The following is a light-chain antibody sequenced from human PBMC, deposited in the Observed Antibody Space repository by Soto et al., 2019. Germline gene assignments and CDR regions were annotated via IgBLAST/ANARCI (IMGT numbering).Light chain of an antibody. CDR2: KAS. Sequence: DIQMTQSPSTLSASVGDRVTITCRASQGISSWLAWYQQKPGKAPKLLIYKASSLESGVPSRFSGSGSGTEFTLTISSLQPDDFATYYCQQYKSYSSSWTFGQGTKVEIK. CDR3: QQYKSYSSSWT. J-gene: IGKJ1*01. V-gene: IGKV1-5*03. CDR1: QGISSW.